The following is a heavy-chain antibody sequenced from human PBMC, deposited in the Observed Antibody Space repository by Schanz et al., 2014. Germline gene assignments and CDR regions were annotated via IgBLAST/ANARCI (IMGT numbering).Heavy chain of an antibody. J-gene: IGHJ4*02. V-gene: IGHV3-33*01. CDR1: GFTFSSYD. D-gene: IGHD5-18*01. Sequence: QVQLVESGGGVVQPGRSLRLSCVASGFTFSSYDVFWVRQAPGKGLEWVAILWHDGSKKYYADSVKGRFTISRDNSKNTLYLQMNNLRAEDTAVYYCVRVSFADPRLYRGMDRDIDYWGQGTLVTVSS. CDR2: LWHDGSKK. CDR3: VRVSFADPRLYRGMDRDIDY.